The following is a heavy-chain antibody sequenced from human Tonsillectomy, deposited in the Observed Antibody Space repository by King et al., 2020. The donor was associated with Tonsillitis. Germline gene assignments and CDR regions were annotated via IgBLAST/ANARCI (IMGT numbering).Heavy chain of an antibody. CDR2: IYYSGST. CDR1: GGSISSSSYY. J-gene: IGHJ3*02. V-gene: IGHV4-39*01. Sequence: QLQESGPGLVKPSETLSLTCTVSGGSISSSSYYWGWIRQPPGKGLEWIGSIYYSGSTYYNPSLKSRVTISVDTSKNQFSLKLGSVTAADTAVYHCASALGYSSSAAFDIWGQGTMVTVSS. CDR3: ASALGYSSSAAFDI. D-gene: IGHD6-6*01.